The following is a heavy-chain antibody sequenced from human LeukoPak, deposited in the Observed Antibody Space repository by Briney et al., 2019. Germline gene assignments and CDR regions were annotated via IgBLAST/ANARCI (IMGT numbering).Heavy chain of an antibody. V-gene: IGHV3-74*01. Sequence: HPGGSLRLSCAASGFTFSSYWMHWVRQAPGKGLVCVSRINSDGSSTSYADSVKGRFTISRDNAKNTLYLQMNSLRAEDSAVYYCARGTRVAATPGWFDPWGQGTLVTVSS. CDR1: GFTFSSYW. D-gene: IGHD2-15*01. CDR3: ARGTRVAATPGWFDP. CDR2: INSDGSST. J-gene: IGHJ5*02.